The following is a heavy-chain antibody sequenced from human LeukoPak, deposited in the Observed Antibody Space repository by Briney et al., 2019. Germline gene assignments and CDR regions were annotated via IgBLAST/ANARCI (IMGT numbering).Heavy chain of an antibody. V-gene: IGHV3-11*01. J-gene: IGHJ6*03. CDR3: ARLYCSGGSCYSVWGYYYYYMDV. CDR1: GFTFSDYY. Sequence: GGSLRLSCAASGFTFSDYYMSWIRQAPGKGLEWVSYISSSGSTIYYADSVKGRFTISRDNAKNSLYLQMNSLRAEDTAVYYCARLYCSGGSCYSVWGYYYYYMDVWGKGTTVTISS. CDR2: ISSSGSTI. D-gene: IGHD2-15*01.